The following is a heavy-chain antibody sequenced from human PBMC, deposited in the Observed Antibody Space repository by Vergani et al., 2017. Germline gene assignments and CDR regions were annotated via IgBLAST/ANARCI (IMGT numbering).Heavy chain of an antibody. V-gene: IGHV4-61*02. J-gene: IGHJ6*02. CDR2: IYTSGST. CDR3: SRGWSDGSGSQSDGMDF. Sequence: QVQLQESGPGLVKPSQTLSLTCTVSGGSISSGSYYWSWIRQPAGKGLEWIGRIYTSGSTNYNLSLKSRVTISVDTSKNQFSLKLSSVTAADTAVYYCSRGWSDGSGSQSDGMDFWGQGTTVTVSS. CDR1: GGSISSGSYY. D-gene: IGHD3-10*01.